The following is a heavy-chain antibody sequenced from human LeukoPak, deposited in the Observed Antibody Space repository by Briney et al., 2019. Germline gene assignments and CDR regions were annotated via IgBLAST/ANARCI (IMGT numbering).Heavy chain of an antibody. Sequence: ASVKVSCKASGYTFTGYYMHWVRQAPGQGLEWMGRINPNSGGTNYAQKFQGRVSMTRDTSISTAYMELSSLRSDDTAVYYCARGPRLDSSGWYYGAFDIWGQGTMVTVS. D-gene: IGHD6-19*01. J-gene: IGHJ3*02. CDR2: INPNSGGT. CDR1: GYTFTGYY. CDR3: ARGPRLDSSGWYYGAFDI. V-gene: IGHV1-2*06.